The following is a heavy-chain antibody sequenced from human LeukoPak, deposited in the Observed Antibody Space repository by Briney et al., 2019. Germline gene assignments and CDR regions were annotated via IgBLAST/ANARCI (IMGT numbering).Heavy chain of an antibody. V-gene: IGHV3-74*01. Sequence: GGSLRLSCAASGFTFSNYWMHWVRQAPGKGLVWVSRINSDGSSTSYADSVKGRFTISRDNAKNTLYLQMTSLRAGDTAVYYCGKAAFPEHPWDLDSWGQGTLVTVSS. J-gene: IGHJ4*02. CDR2: INSDGSST. CDR1: GFTFSNYW. D-gene: IGHD2-15*01. CDR3: GKAAFPEHPWDLDS.